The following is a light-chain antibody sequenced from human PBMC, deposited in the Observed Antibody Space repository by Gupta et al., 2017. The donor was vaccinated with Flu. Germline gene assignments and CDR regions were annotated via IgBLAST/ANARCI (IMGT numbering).Light chain of an antibody. J-gene: IGKJ4*01. CDR3: QKNNSAPLT. CDR2: GAS. Sequence: DIQVTQSPSSLSASVGDRVTITCRASQGISNYLAWYQRKPGKVPKLLIYGASTLQSGVPSRFSGSGSGTDFTLTINGLQPEDVATYYCQKNNSAPLTFGGGTKVEIK. V-gene: IGKV1-27*01. CDR1: QGISNY.